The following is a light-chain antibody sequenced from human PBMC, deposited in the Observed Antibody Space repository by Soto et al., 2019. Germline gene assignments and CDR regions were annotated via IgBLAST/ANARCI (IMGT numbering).Light chain of an antibody. CDR1: SSDVGAYDY. CDR2: DVT. Sequence: QSVLTQPASVSGSPGQSITISCTGTSSDVGAYDYVSWYQQYPGKAPKLMIYDVTDRPSGVSDRFFGSKSGNTASLTISGLQDEDEADYYCSSYTSGSTPDVFGTGTKLTVL. CDR3: SSYTSGSTPDV. J-gene: IGLJ1*01. V-gene: IGLV2-14*03.